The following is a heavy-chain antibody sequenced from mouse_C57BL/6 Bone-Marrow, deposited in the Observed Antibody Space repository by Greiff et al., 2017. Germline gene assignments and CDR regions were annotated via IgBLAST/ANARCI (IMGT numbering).Heavy chain of an antibody. CDR3: ARSRLLDY. V-gene: IGHV1-26*01. CDR1: GYTFTDYY. Sequence: VQLQQSGPELVKPGASVKISCKASGYTFTDYYMNWVKQSHGKSLEWIGDINPNNGGTSYNQKFKGKATLTVDKSSSTAYMELRSLTSEDSAVYYCARSRLLDYWGQGTSVTVSS. J-gene: IGHJ4*01. CDR2: INPNNGGT.